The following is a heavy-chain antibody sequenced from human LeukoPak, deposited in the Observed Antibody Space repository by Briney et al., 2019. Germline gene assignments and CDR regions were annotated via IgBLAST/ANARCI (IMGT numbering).Heavy chain of an antibody. V-gene: IGHV1-18*01. D-gene: IGHD6-6*01. CDR3: ANSSSLGVDAFDI. CDR1: GYTFTSYG. Sequence: ASVKVSCKASGYTFTSYGISWVRQAPGQGLECMGWISAYNGNTNYAQKLQGRVTMTTDTSTSTAYMELRSLRSDDTAVYYCANSSSLGVDAFDIWGQGTMVTVSS. J-gene: IGHJ3*02. CDR2: ISAYNGNT.